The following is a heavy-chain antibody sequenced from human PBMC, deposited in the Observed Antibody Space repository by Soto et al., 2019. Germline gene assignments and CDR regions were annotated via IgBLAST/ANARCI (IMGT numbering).Heavy chain of an antibody. CDR3: ARGHFVYYYGSGSYYGWFDP. J-gene: IGHJ5*02. V-gene: IGHV1-2*04. D-gene: IGHD3-10*01. CDR2: INPNSGGT. Sequence: QVQLVQSGAEVKKPGASVKVSCKASGYTFTDYYMHWVRQAPGQGLEWMGWINPNSGGTNYAQKFQGWVTMTRDTSISTAYMELSRLTSDDTAVYYCARGHFVYYYGSGSYYGWFDPWGQGTLVTVSS. CDR1: GYTFTDYY.